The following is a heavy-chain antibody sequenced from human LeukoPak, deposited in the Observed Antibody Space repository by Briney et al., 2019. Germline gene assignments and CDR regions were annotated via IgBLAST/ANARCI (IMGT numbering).Heavy chain of an antibody. D-gene: IGHD4-23*01. V-gene: IGHV4-59*01. CDR1: GGSISSYY. CDR3: ARVQAYGGKGYFDY. CDR2: IYYSGST. J-gene: IGHJ4*02. Sequence: SETLSLTCTVSGGSISSYYWSWIRQPPGKGLEWIGYIYYSGSTNYNPSLKSRVTISVDTSKNQFSLKLSSVAAADTAVYYCARVQAYGGKGYFDYWGQGTLVTVSS.